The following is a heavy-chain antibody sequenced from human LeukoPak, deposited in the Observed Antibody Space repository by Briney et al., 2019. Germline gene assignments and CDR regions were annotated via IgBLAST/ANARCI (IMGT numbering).Heavy chain of an antibody. D-gene: IGHD6-13*01. J-gene: IGHJ4*02. CDR1: GFTFSSYS. CDR3: ATSRTFDY. V-gene: IGHV3-21*01. CDR2: ISTSSIYI. Sequence: GGSLRLSCAASGFTFSSYSMNWVRQAPGKGLEWVSFISTSSIYIYYADSVKGRFTISRDNAKNSLYLQMNSLRAEDTAVYYCATSRTFDYWGQGTLVTVSS.